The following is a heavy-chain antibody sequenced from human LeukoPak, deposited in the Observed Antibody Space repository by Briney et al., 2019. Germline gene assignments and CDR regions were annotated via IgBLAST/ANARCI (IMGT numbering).Heavy chain of an antibody. J-gene: IGHJ4*02. Sequence: PGGSLRLSCAASGFTFNTYGMHWVRQAPGKGLEWVSFIWYDGNEKYYADSAQGRFTISRDNSKNTLYLQMNSLRAEDTAIYYCATEQEGRRAAFDYWGQGALVTVPS. CDR3: ATEQEGRRAAFDY. D-gene: IGHD1/OR15-1a*01. CDR1: GFTFNTYG. V-gene: IGHV3-30*02. CDR2: IWYDGNEK.